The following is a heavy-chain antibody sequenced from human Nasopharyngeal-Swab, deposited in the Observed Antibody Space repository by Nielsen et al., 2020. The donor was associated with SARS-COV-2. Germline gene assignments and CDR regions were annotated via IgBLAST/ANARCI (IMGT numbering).Heavy chain of an antibody. V-gene: IGHV3-23*01. CDR3: AKDRYCSGGACYFSGFDY. J-gene: IGHJ4*02. CDR1: GFTFSSFA. D-gene: IGHD2-15*01. CDR2: IGASDGRT. Sequence: GESLKISCAASGFTFSSFAMSWVRQAPGEGLEWVSAIGASDGRTYYADSVKGRFTISRDNFKNMLYLQLNSLRAEDTAVYYCAKDRYCSGGACYFSGFDYWGLGTLVTVSS.